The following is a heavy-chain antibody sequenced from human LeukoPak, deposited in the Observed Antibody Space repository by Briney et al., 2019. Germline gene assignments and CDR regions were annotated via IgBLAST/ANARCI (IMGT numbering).Heavy chain of an antibody. Sequence: GASVKVYCKASGGTFSSYVISWVRQAPGQGLEWMGWISAYNGNTDYAQKFQGRVTMTTDTSTNTSYMELRSLRSDDTAVYYCARDRSSNDYWGQGTLVTVSS. CDR3: ARDRSSNDY. CDR2: ISAYNGNT. CDR1: GGTFSSYV. J-gene: IGHJ4*02. V-gene: IGHV1-18*01.